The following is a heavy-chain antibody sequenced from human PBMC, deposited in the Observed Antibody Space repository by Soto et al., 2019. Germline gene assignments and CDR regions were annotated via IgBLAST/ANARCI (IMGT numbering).Heavy chain of an antibody. CDR3: TKSSAYALDY. V-gene: IGHV4-4*02. D-gene: IGHD5-12*01. Sequence: SETLSVTCDVSGGSVSNNNWWSWVRQSPGEGLEWIGEIHHGGSTNYNPSLKSRVTMSVDKSKNQFFLNLISVTAADTAVYYCTKSSAYALDYWGQGALVTV. J-gene: IGHJ4*02. CDR1: GGSVSNNNW. CDR2: IHHGGST.